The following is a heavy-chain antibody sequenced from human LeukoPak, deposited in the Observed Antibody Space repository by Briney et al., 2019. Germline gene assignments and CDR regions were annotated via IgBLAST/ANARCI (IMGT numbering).Heavy chain of an antibody. J-gene: IGHJ4*02. V-gene: IGHV4-4*09. CDR3: ARQYTGSYRHFVS. CDR1: GGSLNSDY. CDR2: IYPSVRT. Sequence: SETLSLTCTVSGGSLNSDYWTWIRQPPGKGLEWIGYIYPSVRTTYNPSLKSRVTISIDTSKKQLSLRLTSVTAEYTAVYYCARQYTGSYRHFVSWGQGILVTVSS. D-gene: IGHD1-26*01.